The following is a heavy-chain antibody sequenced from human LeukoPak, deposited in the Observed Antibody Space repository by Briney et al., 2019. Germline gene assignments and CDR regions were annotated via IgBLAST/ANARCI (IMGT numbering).Heavy chain of an antibody. CDR3: ARPSGYTSTWFGR. CDR2: IFYSGST. D-gene: IGHD6-13*01. V-gene: IGHV4-39*02. J-gene: IGHJ5*02. CDR1: GGSISRSYYY. Sequence: PSETLSLTCTVSGGSISRSYYYWGWIRQPPGKGLEWIGSIFYSGSTYYNPSLKSRVTISVDTSKNHFSLRLSSVTAADTAVYYCARPSGYTSTWFGRWGQGTLVTVSS.